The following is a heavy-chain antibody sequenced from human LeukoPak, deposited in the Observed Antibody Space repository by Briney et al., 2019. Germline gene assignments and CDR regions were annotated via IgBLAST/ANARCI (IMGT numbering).Heavy chain of an antibody. D-gene: IGHD3-16*01. Sequence: ASVKVSCKVSGYTLTELSMHWVRQAPGKGLEWMGGFDPEDGETIYAQKFQDRVTMTEDTSTDTAYMELSSLRSEDTAVYYCATAPPRDGGTSDYWGQGTLVTVSS. J-gene: IGHJ4*02. CDR3: ATAPPRDGGTSDY. CDR2: FDPEDGET. V-gene: IGHV1-24*01. CDR1: GYTLTELS.